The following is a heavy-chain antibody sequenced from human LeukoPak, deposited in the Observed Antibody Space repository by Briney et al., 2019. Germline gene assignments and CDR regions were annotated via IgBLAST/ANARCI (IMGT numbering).Heavy chain of an antibody. J-gene: IGHJ3*02. V-gene: IGHV3-21*01. CDR1: GFIFSYYS. CDR2: INSNSNYM. D-gene: IGHD3-10*01. Sequence: GGSLRLSCAASGFIFSYYSMNWVRQAPGKGLEWVSSINSNSNYMSYADSVKGRFTISRDNAKNSLYLQMTSLRAEDTAAYYCARSEFEAFDMWGQGTMATVSS. CDR3: ARSEFEAFDM.